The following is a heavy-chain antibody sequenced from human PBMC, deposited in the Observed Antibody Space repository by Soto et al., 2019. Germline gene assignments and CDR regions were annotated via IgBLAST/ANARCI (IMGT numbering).Heavy chain of an antibody. CDR3: ARDALAITFGGVIVPGY. Sequence: VASVKVSCKASGYSFTSYYMHWVRQAPGQGLEWMGVSNPSGGSTSYAQKFQGRVIMTRDTSTSTVYMELSSLRTEDTAVYYCARDALAITFGGVIVPGYWG. J-gene: IGHJ4*01. CDR2: SNPSGGST. D-gene: IGHD3-16*02. V-gene: IGHV1-46*03. CDR1: GYSFTSYY.